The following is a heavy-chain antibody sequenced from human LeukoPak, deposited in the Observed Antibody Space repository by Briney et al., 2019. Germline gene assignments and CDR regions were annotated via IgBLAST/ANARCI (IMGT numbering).Heavy chain of an antibody. CDR1: GYTLTELS. CDR2: FDTEDGET. CDR3: ATHSGWYPYYFDY. D-gene: IGHD6-19*01. Sequence: ASVTVSFTVSGYTLTELSMHWVRQAPGKGHERVGGFDTEDGETIYAQKFQGRVTMTEDTSTDTAYMELSSLRSEDTAVYYCATHSGWYPYYFDYWGQGTLVTVSS. V-gene: IGHV1-24*01. J-gene: IGHJ4*02.